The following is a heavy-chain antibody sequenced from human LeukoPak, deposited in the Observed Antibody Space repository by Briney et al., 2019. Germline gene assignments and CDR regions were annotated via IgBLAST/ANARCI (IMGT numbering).Heavy chain of an antibody. CDR1: GYSISSGYY. J-gene: IGHJ4*02. D-gene: IGHD3-9*01. CDR2: IYHSGST. V-gene: IGHV4-38-2*01. Sequence: SETLSLTCAVSGYSISSGYYWGWIRQPPGKGLEWIGSIYHSGSTYYNPSLKSRVTISVDTSRNQFSLKLSSVTAADTAVYYCARVNILTSYGEFDYWGQGTLVTVSS. CDR3: ARVNILTSYGEFDY.